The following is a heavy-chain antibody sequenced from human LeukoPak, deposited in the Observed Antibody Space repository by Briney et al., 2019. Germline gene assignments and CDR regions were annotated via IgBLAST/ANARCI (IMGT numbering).Heavy chain of an antibody. Sequence: PGGSLRLSCAASGFSFSSYAMRWVRQAPGKGLEWVSVISGSGGTTYYADSVRGRFTISRDNSKNTIHLQMSSLRAEDTAAYYCAKGGGYNYGFIAYWGQGTLVTVSS. J-gene: IGHJ4*02. V-gene: IGHV3-23*01. CDR1: GFSFSSYA. CDR3: AKGGGYNYGFIAY. D-gene: IGHD5-18*01. CDR2: ISGSGGTT.